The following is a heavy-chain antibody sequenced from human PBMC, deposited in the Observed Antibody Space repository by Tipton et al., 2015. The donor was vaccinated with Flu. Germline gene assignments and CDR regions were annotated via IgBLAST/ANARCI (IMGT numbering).Heavy chain of an antibody. Sequence: TLSLTCSVSGGSGGSINRYYWSWVRQPPGKGLEWIGYIYHSGSTKYNPSLNSRVTISIDVSKKNLSLRLHSVTAADTAVYYCVREVTYCAGDCYYHYFYGMDVWGQGTTVTVSS. J-gene: IGHJ6*02. CDR1: GGSGGSINRYY. CDR2: IYHSGST. V-gene: IGHV4-61*03. CDR3: VREVTYCAGDCYYHYFYGMDV. D-gene: IGHD2-21*02.